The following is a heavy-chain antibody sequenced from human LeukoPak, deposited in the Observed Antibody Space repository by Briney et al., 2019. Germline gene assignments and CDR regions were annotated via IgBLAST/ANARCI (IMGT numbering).Heavy chain of an antibody. CDR2: ISGDSYDT. V-gene: IGHV1-18*01. D-gene: IGHD3-10*01. J-gene: IGHJ4*02. CDR3: ARNRTGTFDF. CDR1: GYTFRNYG. Sequence: ASVKVSCKASGYTFRNYGINWVRQAPGQGLEWLGWISGDSYDTKYEQKLQGRVTMTADTSTSTAYMELTSLTSDDTAVYYCARNRTGTFDFWGQGTLVTVSS.